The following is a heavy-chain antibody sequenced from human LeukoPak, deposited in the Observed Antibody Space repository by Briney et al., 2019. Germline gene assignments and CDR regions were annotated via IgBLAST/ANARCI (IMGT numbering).Heavy chain of an antibody. CDR1: GDSFSGYY. V-gene: IGHV4-34*01. J-gene: IGHJ4*02. D-gene: IGHD3-10*01. CDR2: INHSGST. CDR3: ARPYGSGSYYNAVVSLDY. Sequence: SETLSLTCAVYGDSFSGYYWSWIRQPPGKGMEWLGEINHSGSTNYNPSLKSRVTISVDTSKNQFSLKLSSVTAADTAVYYCARPYGSGSYYNAVVSLDYWGQGTLVTVSS.